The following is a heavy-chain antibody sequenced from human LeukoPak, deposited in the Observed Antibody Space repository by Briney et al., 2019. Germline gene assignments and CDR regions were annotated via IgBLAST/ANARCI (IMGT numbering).Heavy chain of an antibody. D-gene: IGHD3-22*01. J-gene: IGHJ4*02. CDR2: ISGSGGST. CDR1: GFTFSSYA. Sequence: GGSLRLSCAASGFTFSSYAMSWVRQAPGKGLEWVSAISGSGGSTYYADSVKGRFTISRDNSKNTLYLQMNSLRAEDTAVYYCAKQRDYYDSSGPDYWGQGTLVTVSS. CDR3: AKQRDYYDSSGPDY. V-gene: IGHV3-23*01.